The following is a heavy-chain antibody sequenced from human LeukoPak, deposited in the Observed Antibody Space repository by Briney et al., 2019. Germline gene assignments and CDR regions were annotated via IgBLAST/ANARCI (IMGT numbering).Heavy chain of an antibody. CDR2: IYYSGST. CDR3: ARGMGSSGWYSYYYYGMDV. D-gene: IGHD6-19*01. J-gene: IGHJ6*02. Sequence: SETLSLTCTVSGGSISTYYWSWIRQPPGKGLEWIGYIYYSGSTNYNPSLKSRVTISVDTSKNQFSLKLSSVTAADTAVYYCARGMGSSGWYSYYYYGMDVWGQGTTVTVSS. CDR1: GGSISTYY. V-gene: IGHV4-59*12.